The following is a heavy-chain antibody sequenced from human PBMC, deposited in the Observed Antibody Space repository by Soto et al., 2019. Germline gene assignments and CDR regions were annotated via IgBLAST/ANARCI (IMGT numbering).Heavy chain of an antibody. D-gene: IGHD3-3*01. CDR1: GFTFSNYE. J-gene: IGHJ6*02. V-gene: IGHV3-48*03. Sequence: GGSLRLSCVASGFTFSNYEMHWVRQAPEKGLEWISYISSSGMTTFYADSVRGRFTMSRDNAKNSLYLEMNRVRPEDTGVYYCAICGSGYPLYDYGMGAWAQRTTVTISS. CDR3: AICGSGYPLYDYGMGA. CDR2: ISSSGMTT.